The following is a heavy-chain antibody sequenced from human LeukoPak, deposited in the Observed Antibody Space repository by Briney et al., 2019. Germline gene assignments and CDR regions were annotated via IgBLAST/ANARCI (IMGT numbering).Heavy chain of an antibody. Sequence: GGSLRLSCAASKFTFSTSAMSWVRQAPGKGLEWVSAISGSGANTYYVDSVKGRFTISRDNSKNTLYLEMSSLRSDDTAVYYCAKESQTYYAIMTGYPNYYFDYWGQGTLVTVSS. J-gene: IGHJ4*02. CDR2: ISGSGANT. D-gene: IGHD3-9*01. CDR3: AKESQTYYAIMTGYPNYYFDY. V-gene: IGHV3-23*01. CDR1: KFTFSTSA.